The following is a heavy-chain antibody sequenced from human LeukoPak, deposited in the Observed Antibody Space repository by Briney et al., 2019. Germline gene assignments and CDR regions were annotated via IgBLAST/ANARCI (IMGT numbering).Heavy chain of an antibody. CDR3: ATHRGVRGVMYAFDI. CDR1: GGSISSGDYY. CDR2: IYYSGST. D-gene: IGHD3-10*01. J-gene: IGHJ3*02. V-gene: IGHV4-30-4*02. Sequence: PSETLSLTCTVSGGSISSGDYYWSWIPQPPGKVLEWIGYIYYSGSTYYNPSLESRVTISVDTSKNQFSLNLSSVTAADTAVYYCATHRGVRGVMYAFDIWGQGTMVTVSS.